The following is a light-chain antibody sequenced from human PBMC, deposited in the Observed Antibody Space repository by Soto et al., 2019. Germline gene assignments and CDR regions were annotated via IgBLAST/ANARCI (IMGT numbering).Light chain of an antibody. CDR1: QNIINW. J-gene: IGKJ1*01. CDR3: QQYNNYPWT. Sequence: DIQMTQSPSTLSASVGDRVTITCRASQNIINWLAWYQQKPGKAPNLLIYKASSLESGVPSRFSGSGSETEFTLTISSLQPDDFATYYCQQYNNYPWTLGQGTKVEIK. CDR2: KAS. V-gene: IGKV1-5*03.